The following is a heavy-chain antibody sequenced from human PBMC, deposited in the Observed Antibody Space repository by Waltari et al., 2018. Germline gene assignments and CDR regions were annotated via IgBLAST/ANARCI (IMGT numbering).Heavy chain of an antibody. CDR1: GGSISSHY. V-gene: IGHV4-59*11. CDR2: IYYSGST. Sequence: QVQLQESGPGLVKPSETLSLTCTVSGGSISSHYWSWIRQPPGKGLEWIGYIYYSGSTNYNPSLKSRVTISVDTSKNQFSLKLSSVTAADTAVYYCARENYYGSGSPHWFDPWGQGTLVTVSS. J-gene: IGHJ5*02. CDR3: ARENYYGSGSPHWFDP. D-gene: IGHD3-10*01.